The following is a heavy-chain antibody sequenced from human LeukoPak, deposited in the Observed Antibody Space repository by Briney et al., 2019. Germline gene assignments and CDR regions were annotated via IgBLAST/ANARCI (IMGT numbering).Heavy chain of an antibody. V-gene: IGHV3-30*02. CDR1: GFPFSSYA. CDR2: IRHDGSNK. CDR3: TKVRLLGALDDAFDV. Sequence: HSGGSLRLSCAASGFPFSSYAMHWVRQAPGKGLEWVAFIRHDGSNKYHSNSVQGRFAISRDNSRNTLYLQLNSLRPEDTAVYYCTKVRLLGALDDAFDVWGQGTMVTVSS. J-gene: IGHJ3*01. D-gene: IGHD7-27*01.